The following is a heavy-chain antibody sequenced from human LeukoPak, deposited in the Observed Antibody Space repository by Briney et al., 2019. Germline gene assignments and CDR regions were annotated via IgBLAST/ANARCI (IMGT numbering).Heavy chain of an antibody. V-gene: IGHV3-30-3*01. J-gene: IGHJ4*02. Sequence: GGSLRLSCAASGFTFSRYAMHWVRQAPGKGLEWGADISYDGSHTYYADSVKGRFTISRDNAKNSLYLQMNSLRAEDTAVYYCERGYSYGYAYWGQGTLVTVSS. CDR3: ERGYSYGYAY. D-gene: IGHD5-18*01. CDR1: GFTFSRYA. CDR2: ISYDGSHT.